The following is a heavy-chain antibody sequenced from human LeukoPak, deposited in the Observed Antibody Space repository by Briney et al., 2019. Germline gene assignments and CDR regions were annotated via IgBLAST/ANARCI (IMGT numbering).Heavy chain of an antibody. V-gene: IGHV1-2*04. CDR2: INPNSGGT. D-gene: IGHD3-3*01. CDR3: ARNGGSTIFGVVTPFDY. Sequence: ASVKVSCKASGYTFTGYYMHWVRQAPGQGLEWMGWINPNSGGTNYAQKFQGWVTMTRDTSISTAYMELSRLRSDDTAVYYCARNGGSTIFGVVTPFDYWGQGTLVTVSS. J-gene: IGHJ4*02. CDR1: GYTFTGYY.